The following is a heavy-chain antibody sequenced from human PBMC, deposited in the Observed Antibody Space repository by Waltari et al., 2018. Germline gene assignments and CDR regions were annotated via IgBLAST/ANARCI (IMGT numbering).Heavy chain of an antibody. J-gene: IGHJ4*02. V-gene: IGHV3-74*01. CDR3: ARECLGYCSGSLDY. D-gene: IGHD2-15*01. Sequence: EVQLVESGGGLVQPGGSLRLSCASSGFIFNIYWMQWVRQAPGKGLVWVSRINTDTSGTSYADSWKGRFTISRDNAKNTVYLQMNSLRADDTAIYYCARECLGYCSGSLDYWGQGTMVTVSS. CDR2: INTDTSGT. CDR1: GFIFNIYW.